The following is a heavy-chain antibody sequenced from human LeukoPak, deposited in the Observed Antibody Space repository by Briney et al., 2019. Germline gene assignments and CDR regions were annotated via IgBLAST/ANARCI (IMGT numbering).Heavy chain of an antibody. D-gene: IGHD3-10*01. V-gene: IGHV3-30*04. CDR1: GFTFSSYA. CDR2: ISYDGSNK. J-gene: IGHJ6*03. CDR3: ARDGSGSYYKAYYYYYMDV. Sequence: PGGSLRLSCAASGFTFSSYAMHWVRQAPGKGLEWVAVISYDGSNKYYADSVKGRFTISRDNSKNTLYLQMNSLRAEDTAVYYCARDGSGSYYKAYYYYYMDVWGKGTTVTVSS.